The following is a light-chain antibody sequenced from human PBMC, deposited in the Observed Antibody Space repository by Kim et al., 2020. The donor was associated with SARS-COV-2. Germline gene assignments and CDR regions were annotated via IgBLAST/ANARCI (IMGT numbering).Light chain of an antibody. CDR3: QSYDSSNQGV. V-gene: IGLV6-57*03. CDR2: EDN. Sequence: KPVTLSCTRICGIIASNYVQWYQQRPGSAPTTVIYEDNQRPSGVPDRFSGSIDSSSNSASLTISGLKTEDEADYYCQSYDSSNQGVLGGGTKLTVL. CDR1: CGIIASNY. J-gene: IGLJ3*02.